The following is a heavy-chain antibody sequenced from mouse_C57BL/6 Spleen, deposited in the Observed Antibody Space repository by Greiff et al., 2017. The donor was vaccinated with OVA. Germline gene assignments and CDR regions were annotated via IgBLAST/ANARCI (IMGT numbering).Heavy chain of an antibody. CDR3: TSYYGSNYYAMDY. CDR2: IRNKANNHAT. Sequence: EVQLVESGGGLVQPGGSMKLSCAASGFTFSDAWMDWVRQSPEKGLEWVAEIRNKANNHATYYAESVKGRFTISRDDSKSSVYLQMNSLRAEDTGIYYCTSYYGSNYYAMDYWGQGTSVTVSS. CDR1: GFTFSDAW. J-gene: IGHJ4*01. D-gene: IGHD1-1*01. V-gene: IGHV6-6*01.